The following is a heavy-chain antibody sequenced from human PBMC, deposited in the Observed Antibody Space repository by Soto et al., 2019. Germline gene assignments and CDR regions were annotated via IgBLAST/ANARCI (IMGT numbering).Heavy chain of an antibody. CDR3: ARRDDK. CDR2: IYYSGST. J-gene: IGHJ4*02. Sequence: PSETLSLTCTVSGGSISSNYWSWIRQSPGKGLEWIGYIYYSGSTNYNPSLKSRVTISVDTSRNQFSLKLSSVTAADTAVYYCARRDDKWGQGTLVTVSS. V-gene: IGHV4-59*08. CDR1: GGSISSNY.